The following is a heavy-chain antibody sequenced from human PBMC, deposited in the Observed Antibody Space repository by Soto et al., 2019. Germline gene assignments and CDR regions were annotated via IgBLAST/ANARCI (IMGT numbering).Heavy chain of an antibody. J-gene: IGHJ6*02. D-gene: IGHD3-22*01. CDR2: TYYRSKWYN. Sequence: PSQTLSLTCAISGDSVSSNSAAWNWIRQSPSRGLEWLGRTYYRSKWYNDYAVSVKSRITINPDTSKNQFSLQLNSVTPEDTAVYYCARDYPDYDSKDYYYYGMDVWGQGTRVTVSS. V-gene: IGHV6-1*01. CDR1: GDSVSSNSAA. CDR3: ARDYPDYDSKDYYYYGMDV.